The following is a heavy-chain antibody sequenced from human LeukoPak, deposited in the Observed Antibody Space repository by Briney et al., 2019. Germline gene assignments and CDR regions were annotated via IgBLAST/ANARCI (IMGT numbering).Heavy chain of an antibody. CDR1: GGTFSSYA. CDR2: IIPIFGTA. D-gene: IGHD3-10*01. V-gene: IGHV1-69*13. CDR3: ARDLYYGSADNYYYYGMDV. J-gene: IGHJ6*02. Sequence: SVKVSCKASGGTFSSYAISWVRQAPGQGLEWMGGIIPIFGTANYAQKFQGRVTITADESMSTAYMELSSLRSEDTAVYYCARDLYYGSADNYYYYGMDVWGQGTTVTVSS.